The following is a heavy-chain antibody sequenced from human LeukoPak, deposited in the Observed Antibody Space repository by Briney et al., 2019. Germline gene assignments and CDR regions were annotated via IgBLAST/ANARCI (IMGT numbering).Heavy chain of an antibody. Sequence: GGSLRLSCGASGFTFSSFGMHWVRQAPGKGLEWVAFIRFDGSNKYYADSVKGRFTIFRDNAKNTLYLQMNSLRAEDTAVYYCASQSSGWFEGAFDIWGQGTMVTVSS. J-gene: IGHJ3*02. CDR1: GFTFSSFG. D-gene: IGHD6-19*01. CDR3: ASQSSGWFEGAFDI. CDR2: IRFDGSNK. V-gene: IGHV3-30*02.